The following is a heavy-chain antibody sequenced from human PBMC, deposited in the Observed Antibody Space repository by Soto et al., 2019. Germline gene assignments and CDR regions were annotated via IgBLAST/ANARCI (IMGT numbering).Heavy chain of an antibody. CDR2: IYYSGST. CDR3: ARDQARRYGMDV. V-gene: IGHV4-59*01. J-gene: IGHJ6*02. CDR1: GGSISSYY. Sequence: PSETLSLTCTVSGGSISSYYWTWIRQAPGKGLEWIGYIYYSGSTNYNPSLKSRVTISIDTSKNQFSLKLSSVTAADTAVYYCARDQARRYGMDVWGPGTTVTVSS.